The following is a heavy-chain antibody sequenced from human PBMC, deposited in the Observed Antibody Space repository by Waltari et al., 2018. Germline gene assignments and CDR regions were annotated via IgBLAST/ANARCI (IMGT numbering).Heavy chain of an antibody. J-gene: IGHJ4*02. CDR1: GFTFSDYY. CDR3: ARVHHDYVWGSYRLYPDY. Sequence: QVQLVESGGGLVKPGGSLRLSCAASGFTFSDYYMSWNRQAPGKGLEWVSYISSSGSTIYYADSVKGRFTISRDNAKNSLYLQMNSLRAEDTAVYYCARVHHDYVWGSYRLYPDYWGQGTLVTVSS. D-gene: IGHD3-16*02. V-gene: IGHV3-11*01. CDR2: ISSSGSTI.